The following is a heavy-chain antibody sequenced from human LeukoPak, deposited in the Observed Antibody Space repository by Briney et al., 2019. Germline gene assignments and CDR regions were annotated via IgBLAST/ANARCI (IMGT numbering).Heavy chain of an antibody. CDR1: GGSISSYY. CDR2: IYYSGST. V-gene: IGHV4-59*01. J-gene: IGHJ4*02. D-gene: IGHD3-10*01. Sequence: SETLSLTCTVSGGSISSYYWSWIRQPPGKGLEWIGYIYYSGSTNYNPSLKSRVTISVDTSKNQFSLKLSSVTAADTAVYYCARDRKGSGSYYWGSFYFDYWGQGTLVTVSS. CDR3: ARDRKGSGSYYWGSFYFDY.